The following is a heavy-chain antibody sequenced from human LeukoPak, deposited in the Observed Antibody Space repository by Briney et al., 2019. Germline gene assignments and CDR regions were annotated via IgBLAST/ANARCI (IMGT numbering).Heavy chain of an antibody. D-gene: IGHD1-26*01. Sequence: SLKFSCKASRCTFSSYAISWVRQAPGQGLEWMGKIIPILGIANYAQKFQGRVAITADKSTSIAYMVLSSLRSEDTAVYYCASVGARGPQYGGSYYDQEDYWGQRTLVTVSS. J-gene: IGHJ4*02. CDR1: RCTFSSYA. CDR3: ASVGARGPQYGGSYYDQEDY. CDR2: IIPILGIA. V-gene: IGHV1-69*04.